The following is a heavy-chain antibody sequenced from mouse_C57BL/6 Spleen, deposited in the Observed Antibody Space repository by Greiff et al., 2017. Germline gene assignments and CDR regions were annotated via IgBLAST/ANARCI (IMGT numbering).Heavy chain of an antibody. CDR3: ARRGLLRYFDY. J-gene: IGHJ2*01. V-gene: IGHV5-6*01. CDR2: ISSGGSYT. D-gene: IGHD2-3*01. CDR1: GFTFSSYG. Sequence: EVQGVESGGDLVKPGVSLKLSCAASGFTFSSYGMSWVRQTPDKRLEWVATISSGGSYTYYPDSVKGRFTISRDNAKNTLYLQMSSLKSEDTAMYYCARRGLLRYFDYWGQGTTLTVSS.